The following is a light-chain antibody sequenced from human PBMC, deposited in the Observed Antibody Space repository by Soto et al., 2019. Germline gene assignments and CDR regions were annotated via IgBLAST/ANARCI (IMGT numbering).Light chain of an antibody. Sequence: EIVLTQSPATLSLSPGERATLSCRASQSVSGYLAWYQQKPGQASRLLMYDASNRATGIPARFSGSGSGTDFTPTISSLEPEDFAVYYCQQRSNWPSTFGGGTKVEIK. CDR3: QQRSNWPST. J-gene: IGKJ4*01. CDR2: DAS. CDR1: QSVSGY. V-gene: IGKV3-11*01.